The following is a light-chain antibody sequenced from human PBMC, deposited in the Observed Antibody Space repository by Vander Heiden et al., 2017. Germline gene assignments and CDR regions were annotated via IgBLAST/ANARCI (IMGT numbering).Light chain of an antibody. CDR1: SSDVGGYNY. CDR3: CSYAGSYSLVV. V-gene: IGLV2-11*01. Sequence: QSALTQPRSVSGSPGQSVTIPCTGTSSDVGGYNYVSWYQQHPGKAPKLIIYDVSKRPSGVPDRFSGSKSGNTASLTISGLQAEDEADYYCCSYAGSYSLVVLGGGTKLTVL. CDR2: DVS. J-gene: IGLJ2*01.